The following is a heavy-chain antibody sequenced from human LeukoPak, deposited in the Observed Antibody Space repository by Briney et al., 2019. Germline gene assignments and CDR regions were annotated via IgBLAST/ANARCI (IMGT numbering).Heavy chain of an antibody. D-gene: IGHD2-2*01. CDR1: GFIFSTHW. CDR3: VPQEGCSRTSCQFDD. V-gene: IGHV3-74*01. Sequence: PGGSLRLLCAASGFIFSTHWMLWVRQARGKGLVKVSRLHSDGCSISYTDSVTRRFTLPRDTAKNKLYLQMYNLTPEHTAVYYSVPQEGCSRTSCQFDDWGQGTLVTVSS. J-gene: IGHJ4*02. CDR2: LHSDGCSI.